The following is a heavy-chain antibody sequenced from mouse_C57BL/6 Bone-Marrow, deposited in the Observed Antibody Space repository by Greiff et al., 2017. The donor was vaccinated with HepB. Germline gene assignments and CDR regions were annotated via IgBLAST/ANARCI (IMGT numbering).Heavy chain of an antibody. CDR3: AKNDGYYFWYFDV. CDR2: IWSGGST. Sequence: QVQLQQSGPGLVQPSQSLSITCTVSGFSLTSYGVHWVRQPPGKGLEWLGVIWSGGSTDYNAAFISRLSISKNNSKSQVFFKMNSLQADDTAIYYCAKNDGYYFWYFDVWGTGTTVTVSS. D-gene: IGHD2-3*01. J-gene: IGHJ1*03. CDR1: GFSLTSYG. V-gene: IGHV2-4*01.